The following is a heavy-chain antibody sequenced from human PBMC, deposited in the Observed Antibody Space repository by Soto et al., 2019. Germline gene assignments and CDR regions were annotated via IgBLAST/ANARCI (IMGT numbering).Heavy chain of an antibody. Sequence: GGSLRLSCAASGFTFSSYAMSWVRQAPGKGLEWVSAISGSGGSTYYADSVKGRFTISRDNSKNTLYLQMNSLRAEDTAVYYCAKDSEGQYSSGWYGSWGQGTLVTVSS. CDR2: ISGSGGST. D-gene: IGHD6-19*01. V-gene: IGHV3-23*01. J-gene: IGHJ4*02. CDR1: GFTFSSYA. CDR3: AKDSEGQYSSGWYGS.